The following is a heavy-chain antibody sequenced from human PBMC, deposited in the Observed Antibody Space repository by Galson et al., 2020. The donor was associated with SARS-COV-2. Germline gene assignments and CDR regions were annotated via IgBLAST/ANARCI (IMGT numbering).Heavy chain of an antibody. CDR3: ARAHTIFGVVIRGRDAFDI. CDR1: GFSLSNARMG. J-gene: IGHJ3*02. V-gene: IGHV2-26*01. CDR2: IFSNDEK. D-gene: IGHD3-3*01. Sequence: SGPTLVKPTETLTLTCTVSGFSLSNARMGVSWIRQPPGKALEWLAHIFSNDEKSYSTSLKSRLTISKDTSKSQVVLTMTNMDPVDTATYYCARAHTIFGVVIRGRDAFDIWGQGTMVTVSS.